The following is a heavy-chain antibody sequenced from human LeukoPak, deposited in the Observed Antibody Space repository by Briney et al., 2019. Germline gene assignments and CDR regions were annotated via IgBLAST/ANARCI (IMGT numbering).Heavy chain of an antibody. CDR2: INIDGSST. CDR3: ARGGLRSNPPFDP. D-gene: IGHD2-2*01. J-gene: IGHJ5*02. CDR1: GFTFGTYC. V-gene: IGHV3-74*01. Sequence: GGSLRLSCAASGFTFGTYCMNWVRQAPGKGLAWVSRINIDGSSTTYADSVKGRLTVSRDNAKNTLYLQMNSLRPEDTAVYFCARGGLRSNPPFDPWGQGTLVTVSS.